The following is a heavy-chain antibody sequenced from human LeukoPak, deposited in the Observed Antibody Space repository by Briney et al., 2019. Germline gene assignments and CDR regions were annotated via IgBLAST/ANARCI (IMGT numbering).Heavy chain of an antibody. D-gene: IGHD3-22*01. CDR1: GFTFSTYV. CDR3: ARRGFYDTTGYLFDY. J-gene: IGHJ4*02. V-gene: IGHV3-64D*06. CDR2: ISSNGDNT. Sequence: PGGSLRLSCSVSGFTFSTYVMHWVRQAPGKGREYVSAISSNGDNTYYADSVKGRFTISRDNSKNTLYLQMSSLRADDTAVYYCARRGFYDTTGYLFDYWGQGTLVTVSS.